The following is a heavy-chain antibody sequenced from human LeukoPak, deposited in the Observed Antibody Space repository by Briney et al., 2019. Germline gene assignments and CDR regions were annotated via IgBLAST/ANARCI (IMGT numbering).Heavy chain of an antibody. Sequence: SVKVSCKASGGTFISYAISGVGQAPGQGGEWMGGIIPIFGIANYVKKFQVRVTITADKPTSTAYIELSSLRSEDTAVYYCARAHYDIVVVPAAYGMYVWGQGTTVTVSS. CDR2: IIPIFGIA. D-gene: IGHD2-2*01. CDR1: GGTFISYA. CDR3: ARAHYDIVVVPAAYGMYV. V-gene: IGHV1-69*10. J-gene: IGHJ6*02.